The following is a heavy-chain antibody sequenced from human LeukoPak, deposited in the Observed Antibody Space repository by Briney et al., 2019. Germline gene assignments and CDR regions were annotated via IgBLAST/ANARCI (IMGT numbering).Heavy chain of an antibody. CDR3: ARDRDYYGASPKYTDV. CDR2: IKEDGTKK. V-gene: IGHV3-7*01. J-gene: IGHJ6*03. CDR1: GFMFSGYW. Sequence: GGSLRLSCAVSGFMFSGYWMNWVRQAPGKGLEWVANIKEDGTKKYYVDSVKGRFTISRDTAKNSLYLQMDSLRAEDTAVYYCARDRDYYGASPKYTDVWGKGTTVTVS. D-gene: IGHD3-10*01.